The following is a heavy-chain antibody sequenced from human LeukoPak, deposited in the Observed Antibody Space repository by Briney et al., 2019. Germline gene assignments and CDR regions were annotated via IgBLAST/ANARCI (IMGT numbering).Heavy chain of an antibody. Sequence: GASVKVSCKASGGTFSSYAISWVRQAPGQGLEWMGGIIPIFGTANYAQKFQGRVTITADESTSTAYMELSSLRSEDTAVYYCARALAALYYFDYWGQGTLVTVSS. D-gene: IGHD6-6*01. J-gene: IGHJ4*02. CDR2: IIPIFGTA. CDR1: GGTFSSYA. CDR3: ARALAALYYFDY. V-gene: IGHV1-69*13.